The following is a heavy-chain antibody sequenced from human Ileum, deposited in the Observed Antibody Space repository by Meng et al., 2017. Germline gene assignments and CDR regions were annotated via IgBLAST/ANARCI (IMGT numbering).Heavy chain of an antibody. D-gene: IGHD3-22*01. CDR3: ATSNDRDVYYLGY. CDR2: IFQSGRT. J-gene: IGHJ4*02. Sequence: QVPPPGAGPSLVKPSGTLSLTCAVSGTWWSWVRQPPGKGLEWIGEIFQSGRTNYNPSLKSRVTISIDKSKSQISLQLSAVTAADTAVYSCATSNDRDVYYLGYWGQGTLVTVSS. V-gene: IGHV4-4*02. CDR1: GTW.